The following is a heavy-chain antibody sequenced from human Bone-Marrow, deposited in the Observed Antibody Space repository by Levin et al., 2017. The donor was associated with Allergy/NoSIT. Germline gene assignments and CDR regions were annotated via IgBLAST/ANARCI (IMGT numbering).Heavy chain of an antibody. V-gene: IGHV3-9*01. Sequence: LSLTCAASGFTFDDYAMHWVRQAPGKGLEWVSGISWNSGSIGYADSVKGRFTISRDNAKNSLYLQMNSLRAEDTALYYCAKDITQRVAAGGWFDPWGQGTLVTVSS. CDR1: GFTFDDYA. CDR2: ISWNSGSI. CDR3: AKDITQRVAAGGWFDP. D-gene: IGHD6-25*01. J-gene: IGHJ5*02.